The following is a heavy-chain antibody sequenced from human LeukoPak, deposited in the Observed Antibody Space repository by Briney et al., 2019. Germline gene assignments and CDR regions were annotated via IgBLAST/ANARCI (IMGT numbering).Heavy chain of an antibody. D-gene: IGHD6-13*01. V-gene: IGHV4-34*01. Sequence: SETLSLTCAVYGGSFSGYYWSWIRQPPGKGLDWIGEINHRGSTNYNPSLKSLVTISVDTSKNQFSLKLSSVTAADTAVYYCARVSYSPSYFDYWGQGTLVTVSS. CDR2: INHRGST. J-gene: IGHJ4*02. CDR1: GGSFSGYY. CDR3: ARVSYSPSYFDY.